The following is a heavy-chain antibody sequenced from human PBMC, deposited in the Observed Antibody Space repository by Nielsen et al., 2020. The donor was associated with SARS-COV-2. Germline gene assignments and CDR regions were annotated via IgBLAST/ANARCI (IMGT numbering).Heavy chain of an antibody. Sequence: SETLSLTCTVSGGSISSSSYYWGWIRQPPGKGLEWIGSIYYSGSTYYNPSLKSRVTISVDTSKNQFSLKLSSVTAADTAVYYCASSYYDFWSGYSNWFDPWGQGTLVTVSS. CDR2: IYYSGST. CDR3: ASSYYDFWSGYSNWFDP. D-gene: IGHD3-3*01. J-gene: IGHJ5*02. CDR1: GGSISSSSYY. V-gene: IGHV4-39*01.